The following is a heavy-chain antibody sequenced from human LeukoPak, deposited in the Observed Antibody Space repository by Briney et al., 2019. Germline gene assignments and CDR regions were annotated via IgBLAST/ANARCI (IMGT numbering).Heavy chain of an antibody. CDR2: TYNSGRT. D-gene: IGHD6-13*01. V-gene: IGHV4-4*09. J-gene: IGHJ6*02. CDR1: GGSMSNYY. Sequence: SETLFLTCTVSGGSMSNYYWTWIRQPPGQGLEWIGYTYNSGRTNYNPSLKSRVTISADTSKNQFSLKLDSVTAADTANYYCARRRRIGAAGGDGMDVWGQGTTVTVSS. CDR3: ARRRRIGAAGGDGMDV.